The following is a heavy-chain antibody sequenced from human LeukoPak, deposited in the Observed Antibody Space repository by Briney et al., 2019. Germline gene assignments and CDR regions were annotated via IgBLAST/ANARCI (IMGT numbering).Heavy chain of an antibody. J-gene: IGHJ4*02. CDR1: GFTVSSNY. Sequence: GGSLRLSCAASGFTVSSNYMSWVRQAPGKGLEWVSVIYSGGSTYYADSVKGRFTISRDNAQNSLYLQMNNLRAEDTAVYYCARDVYRSFDYWGQGTLVTVSS. V-gene: IGHV3-53*01. CDR2: IYSGGST. CDR3: ARDVYRSFDY. D-gene: IGHD5/OR15-5a*01.